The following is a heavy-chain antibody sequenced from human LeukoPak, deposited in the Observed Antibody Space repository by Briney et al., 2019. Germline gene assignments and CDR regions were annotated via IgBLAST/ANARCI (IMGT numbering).Heavy chain of an antibody. Sequence: ASVKVSCKASVYTFTAYYMHWVRQAPGQGLEWMGWINPNSGGTNYAQKFQGRVTMTRDTSISTAYMELSRLRSDDTAVYYCATQKYSSGWSFDYWGQGTLVTVSS. V-gene: IGHV1-2*02. J-gene: IGHJ4*02. CDR2: INPNSGGT. CDR3: ATQKYSSGWSFDY. CDR1: VYTFTAYY. D-gene: IGHD6-19*01.